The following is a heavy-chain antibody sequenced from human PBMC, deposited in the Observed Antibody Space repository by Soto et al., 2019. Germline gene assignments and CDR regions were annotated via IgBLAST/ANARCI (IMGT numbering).Heavy chain of an antibody. CDR3: ARGDRGGFDL. CDR1: GFTFDYYW. Sequence: EVQLVESGGGLVQPGESLRLSCAASGFTFDYYWMHWVRQAPGKGLVWVSRVHSGGITTTYADSVKGRFTISRDNARNTVSLQMSSLRAEDTDIYYCARGDRGGFDLWGHGTMVTVSS. J-gene: IGHJ3*01. CDR2: VHSGGITT. V-gene: IGHV3-74*01. D-gene: IGHD3-10*01.